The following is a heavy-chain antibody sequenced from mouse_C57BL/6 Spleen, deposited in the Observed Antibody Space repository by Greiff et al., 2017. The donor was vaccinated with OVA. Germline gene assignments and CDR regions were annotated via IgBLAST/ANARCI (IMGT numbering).Heavy chain of an antibody. D-gene: IGHD1-1*01. J-gene: IGHJ2*01. CDR1: GYAFSSSW. Sequence: QVQLQQSGPELVKPGASVKISCKASGYAFSSSWMNWVKQRPGKGLEWIGRIYPGDGDTNYNGKFKGKATRTADNSSSPAYMQLSSLPSEDSAVYFCARDGGDGSSPYYFDYWGQGTTLTVSS. CDR2: IYPGDGDT. CDR3: ARDGGDGSSPYYFDY. V-gene: IGHV1-82*01.